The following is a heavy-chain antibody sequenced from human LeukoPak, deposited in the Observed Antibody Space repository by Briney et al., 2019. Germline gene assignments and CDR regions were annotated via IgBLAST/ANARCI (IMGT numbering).Heavy chain of an antibody. Sequence: GGSVRLVCAPSGFTFSNYAMSWVRQAPGKGLECVSGISSTGDSTYYADSLKGRLTISRDNHKHTLYLQMNRLRAEDTAIYYCVKSTTGYHLYWYFDLWGRGTLVTVSS. CDR1: GFTFSNYA. V-gene: IGHV3-23*01. D-gene: IGHD3-9*01. J-gene: IGHJ2*01. CDR2: ISSTGDST. CDR3: VKSTTGYHLYWYFDL.